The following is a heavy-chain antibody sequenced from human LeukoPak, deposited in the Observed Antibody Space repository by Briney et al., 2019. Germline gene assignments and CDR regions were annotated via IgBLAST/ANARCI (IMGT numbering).Heavy chain of an antibody. J-gene: IGHJ4*02. CDR3: ARMNLGGAFFDY. V-gene: IGHV3-21*01. CDR2: ISTRSTYI. D-gene: IGHD3-16*01. Sequence: GGSLRLSCAASGFTFSSYSMNWARQAPGKGLEWVSSISTRSTYIYYADSVKGRFTISRDNSKNTLYLQMNSLRAEDTAVYYCARMNLGGAFFDYWGQGTLVTVSS. CDR1: GFTFSSYS.